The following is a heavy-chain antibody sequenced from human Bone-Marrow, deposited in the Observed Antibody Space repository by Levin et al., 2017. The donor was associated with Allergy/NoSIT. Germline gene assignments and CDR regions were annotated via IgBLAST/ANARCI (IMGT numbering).Heavy chain of an antibody. Sequence: NSSETLSLTCAVYGGSFSGYYWSWIRQPPGKGLEWIGEINHSGSTNYNPSLKSRVTISVDTSKNQFSLKLSSVTAADTAVYYCARSGRFLYHTPWVYWGQGTLVTVSS. CDR2: INHSGST. D-gene: IGHD1-14*01. CDR1: GGSFSGYY. J-gene: IGHJ4*02. CDR3: ARSGRFLYHTPWVY. V-gene: IGHV4-34*01.